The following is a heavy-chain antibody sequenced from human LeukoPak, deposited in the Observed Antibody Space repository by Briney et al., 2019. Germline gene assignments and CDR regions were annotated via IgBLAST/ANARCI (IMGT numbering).Heavy chain of an antibody. CDR1: GGTFSSYA. Sequence: SVKVSCKASGGTFSSYAISWVRQAPGQGLEWMGGIIPIFGTANYAQKFQGRVTITTDESTSTAYMELSSLRSEDTAVYYCARSYYYDSSGAPLDYWGQGTLVTVSS. V-gene: IGHV1-69*05. D-gene: IGHD3-22*01. CDR2: IIPIFGTA. J-gene: IGHJ4*02. CDR3: ARSYYYDSSGAPLDY.